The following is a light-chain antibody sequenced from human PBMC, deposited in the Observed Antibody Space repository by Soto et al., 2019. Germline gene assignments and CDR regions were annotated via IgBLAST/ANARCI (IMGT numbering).Light chain of an antibody. J-gene: IGKJ2*01. CDR1: QSVLYSSNNNNN. Sequence: DIVMTQSPDSLAVSLGERATINCKSSQSVLYSSNNNNNLAWNKKKPGQPPKRLIYWASTRESGVPDRFSGSGSGTDFTLTISSLQAEDVAVYYCQQYYSTPYTFGQGTKLEIK. CDR2: WAS. V-gene: IGKV4-1*01. CDR3: QQYYSTPYT.